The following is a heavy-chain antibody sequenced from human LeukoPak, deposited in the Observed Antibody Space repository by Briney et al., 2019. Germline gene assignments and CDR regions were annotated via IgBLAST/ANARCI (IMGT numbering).Heavy chain of an antibody. CDR2: IYYSGST. CDR1: GGSISSYY. CDR3: ARSDYGDYVGYYYYYMDV. J-gene: IGHJ6*03. V-gene: IGHV4-59*01. D-gene: IGHD4-17*01. Sequence: PETLSLTCTVSGGSISSYYWSWIRQPPGKGLEWIGYIYYSGSTNYNPSLKSRVTISVGTSKNQFSLKLSSVTAADTAVYYCARSDYGDYVGYYYYYMDVWGKGTTVTISS.